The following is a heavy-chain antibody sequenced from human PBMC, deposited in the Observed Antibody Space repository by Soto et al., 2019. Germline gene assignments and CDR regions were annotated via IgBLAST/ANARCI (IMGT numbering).Heavy chain of an antibody. Sequence: TSETLSLTCTVSGGSISSYYWSWIRQPPGKGLEWIGYIYYSGSTNYNPSLKSRVTISVDTSKNQFSLKLSSVTAADTAVYYCAGSGSHYYYGMDVWGQGTTVTVSS. V-gene: IGHV4-59*01. J-gene: IGHJ6*02. CDR2: IYYSGST. CDR3: AGSGSHYYYGMDV. D-gene: IGHD3-3*01. CDR1: GGSISSYY.